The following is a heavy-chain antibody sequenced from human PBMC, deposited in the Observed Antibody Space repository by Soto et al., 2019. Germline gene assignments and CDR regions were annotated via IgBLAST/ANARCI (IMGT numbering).Heavy chain of an antibody. V-gene: IGHV1-3*01. CDR3: ARDPGYSYGYN. J-gene: IGHJ4*02. CDR1: GYTFTSYA. Sequence: ASVTVSCKASGYTFTSYAMHWVRQAPGQRLEWMGWINAGNGNTKYSQKFQGRVTITRDTSASTACMELSSLRSEDTAVYYCARDPGYSYGYNWGQGTLVTSPQ. CDR2: INAGNGNT. D-gene: IGHD5-18*01.